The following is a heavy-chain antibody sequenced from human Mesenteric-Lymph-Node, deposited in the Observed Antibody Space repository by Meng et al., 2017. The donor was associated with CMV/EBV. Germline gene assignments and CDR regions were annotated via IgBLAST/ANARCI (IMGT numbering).Heavy chain of an antibody. J-gene: IGHJ6*02. CDR3: ARVVGLAARPPSVSEYYYYYYGMDV. CDR2: ISSSSSTI. Sequence: ESLKISCAASGFTFSSYSMNWVRQAPGKGLEWVSYISSSSSTIYYADSVKGRFTISRDNAKNSLYLQMNSLRAEDTAVYYCARVVGLAARPPSVSEYYYYYYGMDVWGQGTTVTVSS. CDR1: GFTFSSYS. D-gene: IGHD6-6*01. V-gene: IGHV3-48*04.